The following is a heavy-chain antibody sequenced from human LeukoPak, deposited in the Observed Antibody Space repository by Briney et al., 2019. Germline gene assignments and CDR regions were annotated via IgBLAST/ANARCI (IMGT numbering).Heavy chain of an antibody. CDR2: ISAYNGNT. D-gene: IGHD6-13*01. CDR3: ASQIAAAGLRSYYGMDV. J-gene: IGHJ6*02. V-gene: IGHV1-18*01. Sequence: ASVKVSCKASGYTFTSYDINWVRQAPGQGLEWMGWISAYNGNTNYAQKLQGRVTMTTDTSTSTAYMELRSLRSDDTAVYYCASQIAAAGLRSYYGMDVWGQGTTVTVSS. CDR1: GYTFTSYD.